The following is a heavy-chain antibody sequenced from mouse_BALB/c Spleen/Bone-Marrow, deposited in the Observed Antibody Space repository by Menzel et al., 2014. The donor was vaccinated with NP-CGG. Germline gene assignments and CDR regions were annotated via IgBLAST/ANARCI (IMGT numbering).Heavy chain of an antibody. CDR2: IDPANGNT. Sequence: VQLKQSGAELVRPGASVKLSCTASGFNIKDTYMHWVKQRPEQGLGGIGRIDPANGNTKYDPKFQGKATITADTSSNTAYLQLSSLTSEDTAVYYCVSYYYGNYFDSWGQGTTLTVSS. D-gene: IGHD1-1*01. CDR1: GFNIKDTY. J-gene: IGHJ2*01. V-gene: IGHV14-3*02. CDR3: VSYYYGNYFDS.